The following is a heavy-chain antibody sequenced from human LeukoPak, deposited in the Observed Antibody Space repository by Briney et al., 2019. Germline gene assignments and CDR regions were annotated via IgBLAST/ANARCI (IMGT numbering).Heavy chain of an antibody. CDR1: GGSFSGYY. D-gene: IGHD4-17*01. CDR3: ASNSTVTTSFDY. J-gene: IGHJ4*02. V-gene: IGHV4-34*01. CDR2: INHSGST. Sequence: PSESLSLTCAVPGGSFSGYYWSWVRQPPGKGVEWSGEINHSGSTNYTPSHKSRVTISVDTSKNQFSLKLSSVTAADTAVYYCASNSTVTTSFDYWGQGTLVTVSS.